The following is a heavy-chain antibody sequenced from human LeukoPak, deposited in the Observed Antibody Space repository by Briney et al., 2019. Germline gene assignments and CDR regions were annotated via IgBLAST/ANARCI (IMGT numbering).Heavy chain of an antibody. J-gene: IGHJ4*02. CDR3: ARLNILVAHFEFDY. CDR1: GYTFTDYY. V-gene: IGHV1-2*02. Sequence: ASVKVSCKASGYTFTDYYIHWVRQAPGQGLEWMGWINPNSGDTHYTQKFQDRVTMTRDTSISTAYMDLRRLRSDDTAVYYCARLNILVAHFEFDYWGQGTLVTVSS. D-gene: IGHD2/OR15-2a*01. CDR2: INPNSGDT.